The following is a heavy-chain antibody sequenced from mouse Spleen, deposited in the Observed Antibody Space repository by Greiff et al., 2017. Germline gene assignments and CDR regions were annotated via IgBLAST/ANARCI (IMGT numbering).Heavy chain of an antibody. V-gene: IGHV1-69*01. CDR1: GYTFTSYW. Sequence: QVQLQQPGAELVMPGASVKLSCKASGYTFTSYWMHWVKQRPGQGLEWIGEIDPSDSYTNYNQKFKGKATLTVDKSSSTAYMQLSSLTSEDSAVYYCAREGNIYYDYDGPFAYWGQGTLVTVSA. J-gene: IGHJ3*01. CDR3: AREGNIYYDYDGPFAY. CDR2: IDPSDSYT. D-gene: IGHD2-4*01.